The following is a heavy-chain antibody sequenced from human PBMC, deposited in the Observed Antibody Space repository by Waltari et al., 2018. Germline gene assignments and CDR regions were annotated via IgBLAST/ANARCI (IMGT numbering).Heavy chain of an antibody. CDR3: AKRGGIVVVPAATKGYYFDY. J-gene: IGHJ4*02. D-gene: IGHD2-2*01. CDR2: ISGSGGST. CDR1: GFTFSSYA. Sequence: EVQLLESGGGLVQPGGSLRLSCAASGFTFSSYAMSWVRQAPGKGLEWVSAISGSGGSTYYADSVKGRFTISRDNSKNTLYLQMNSLRAEDTAVYYCAKRGGIVVVPAATKGYYFDYWGQGTLVTVSS. V-gene: IGHV3-23*01.